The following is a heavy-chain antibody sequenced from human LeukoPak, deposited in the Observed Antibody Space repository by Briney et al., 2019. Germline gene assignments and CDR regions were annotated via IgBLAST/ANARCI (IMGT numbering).Heavy chain of an antibody. Sequence: GGSLRLSCVASGFSFSNYGMTWVRQAPGRGLEWVSGIGGSDDRIEYAASVRGRFTISRDNSKNTLYLQMNSLRAEDSAVYICARRGTTGPHNWFDSWGQGNLVTVSS. J-gene: IGHJ5*01. V-gene: IGHV3-23*01. CDR3: ARRGTTGPHNWFDS. CDR2: IGGSDDRI. CDR1: GFSFSNYG. D-gene: IGHD3-16*01.